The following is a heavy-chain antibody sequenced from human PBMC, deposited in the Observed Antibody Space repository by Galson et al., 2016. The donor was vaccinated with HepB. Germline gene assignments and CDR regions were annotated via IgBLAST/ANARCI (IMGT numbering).Heavy chain of an antibody. J-gene: IGHJ4*02. D-gene: IGHD3-10*01. CDR2: ISSSGSNI. V-gene: IGHV3-21*01. Sequence: SLRLSCAASGFTFSTYNMNWVRQTPGKGLEWVSTISSSGSNIYYADSLKDRFTISRDNAMNSLHLQMSSLRAEDTAIYYCARDPGGSGIGEFDYWGQGILVTVSS. CDR3: ARDPGGSGIGEFDY. CDR1: GFTFSTYN.